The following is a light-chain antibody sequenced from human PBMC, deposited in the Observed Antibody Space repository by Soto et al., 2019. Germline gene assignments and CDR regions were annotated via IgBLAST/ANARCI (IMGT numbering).Light chain of an antibody. CDR2: GAS. V-gene: IGKV3-15*01. J-gene: IGKJ1*01. CDR1: QSVSSN. CDR3: QKYNNWPLGWT. Sequence: EIVMTQSPATLSVSPGERATLSGSASQSVSSNLAWYQQKPGQAPRLLIYGASTRATGIPARFSGSGSGTEFTLTNSSVQYEEFEVYYGQKYNNWPLGWTFGQGTKVEIK.